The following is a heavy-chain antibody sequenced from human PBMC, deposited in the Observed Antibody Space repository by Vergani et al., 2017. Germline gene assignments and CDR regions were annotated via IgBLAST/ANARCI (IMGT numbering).Heavy chain of an antibody. D-gene: IGHD6-19*01. CDR1: GFTFSSYW. J-gene: IGHJ5*02. CDR3: AGTYRSGWNFNGFDP. Sequence: EVQLVESGGGLVQPGGSLRLSCAASGFTFSSYWMSWVRQAPGKGLEWVANIKQDGSEKYYVDSVKGRFTISRDNAKNSLYLQMNSLRAEDTAVYYCAGTYRSGWNFNGFDPWGQGTLVTVNS. V-gene: IGHV3-7*01. CDR2: IKQDGSEK.